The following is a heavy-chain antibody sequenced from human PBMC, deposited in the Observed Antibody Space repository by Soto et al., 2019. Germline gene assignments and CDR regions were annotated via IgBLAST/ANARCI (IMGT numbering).Heavy chain of an antibody. V-gene: IGHV3-20*04. CDR1: GFSFDEYA. CDR2: INWNGGSK. Sequence: GGSLRLSCAASGFSFDEYALTWVRQAPGKGLEWVAGINWNGGSKGYADSVKGRFTISRDNAKSSLYLQMNSLRAEDTAVYYCAKDSVSGYDLYWGQGTLVTVSS. J-gene: IGHJ4*02. CDR3: AKDSVSGYDLY. D-gene: IGHD5-12*01.